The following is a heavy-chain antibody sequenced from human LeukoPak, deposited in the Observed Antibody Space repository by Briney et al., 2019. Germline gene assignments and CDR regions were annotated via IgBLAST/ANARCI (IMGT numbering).Heavy chain of an antibody. CDR3: ARSSYYGSGRYWYFDL. Sequence: ASVKVSCKASVYTFTGYYMHWVRQAPGQGLEWMGWINPNSGGTNYAQKFQGRATMTRDTSISTAYMELSRLRSDDTAVYYCARSSYYGSGRYWYFDLWGRGTLVTVSS. D-gene: IGHD3-10*01. CDR1: VYTFTGYY. V-gene: IGHV1-2*02. J-gene: IGHJ2*01. CDR2: INPNSGGT.